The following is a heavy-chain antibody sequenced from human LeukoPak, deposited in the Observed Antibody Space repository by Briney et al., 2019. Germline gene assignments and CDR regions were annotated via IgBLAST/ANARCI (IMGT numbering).Heavy chain of an antibody. CDR3: AREAIEWLFGLYYMDV. J-gene: IGHJ6*03. Sequence: PGGSLRLSCAASGFTLSSYWMDWVRQAPGKGLEWVANMNQDGSAKNYVDSVEGRFTISRDNAKNLLYLQMNSLRAEDTAVYYCAREAIEWLFGLYYMDVWGKGTTVTVSS. CDR1: GFTLSSYW. V-gene: IGHV3-7*01. CDR2: MNQDGSAK. D-gene: IGHD3-3*01.